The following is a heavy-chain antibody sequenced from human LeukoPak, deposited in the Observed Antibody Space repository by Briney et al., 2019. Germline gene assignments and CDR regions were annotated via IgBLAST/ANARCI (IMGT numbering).Heavy chain of an antibody. V-gene: IGHV1-2*06. CDR3: ARWGPPQQAFDY. J-gene: IGHJ4*02. Sequence: ASVKVSCKASGYTFTGYYMHWVRQAPGQGLEWMGRINPNSGSTNYAQKFQGRVTMTRDTSISTAYMELSRLRSDDTAVYYCARWGPPQQAFDYWGQGTLVTVSS. D-gene: IGHD6-13*01. CDR2: INPNSGST. CDR1: GYTFTGYY.